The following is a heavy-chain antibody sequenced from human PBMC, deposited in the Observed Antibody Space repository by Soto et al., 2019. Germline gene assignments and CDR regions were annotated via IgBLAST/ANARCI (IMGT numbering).Heavy chain of an antibody. CDR1: GFNFGGFA. Sequence: GGPLRRSFTASGFNFGGFAMSWFRQPPGKVLELVGFIRSKAYYGTTEYAASVRGRFTISIDDSQRIAYLQMNSLKSEDTAVYYFTRGSYSAYETYPLSFEYWGQGTLVNVSS. J-gene: IGHJ4*02. CDR3: TRGSYSAYETYPLSFEY. V-gene: IGHV3-49*03. D-gene: IGHD5-12*01. CDR2: IRSKAYYGTT.